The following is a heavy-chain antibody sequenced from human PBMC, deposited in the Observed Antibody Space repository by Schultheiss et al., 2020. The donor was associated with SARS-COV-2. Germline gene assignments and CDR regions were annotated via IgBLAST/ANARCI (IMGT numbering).Heavy chain of an antibody. CDR2: ISGSGGST. CDR1: GFTVSSNY. V-gene: IGHV3-23*01. CDR3: VEATRLN. J-gene: IGHJ4*02. Sequence: GGSLRLSCTASGFTVSSNYMNWVRQAPGKGLEWVSAISGSGGSTYYADSVKGRFTISRDNAKNTLYLQMNSLRAEDTAVYYCVEATRLNWGQGTLVTVSS.